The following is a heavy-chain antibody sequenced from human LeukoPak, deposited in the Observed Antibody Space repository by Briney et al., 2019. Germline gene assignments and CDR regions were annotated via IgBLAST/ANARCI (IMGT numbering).Heavy chain of an antibody. CDR2: ISAYNGRT. V-gene: IGHV1-18*01. D-gene: IGHD3-22*01. J-gene: IGHJ4*02. Sequence: GASVKVSCKASGYTFTSYGFSWGRQAPGQGLERVGWISAYNGRTVYAQRLQGRVTLTTDTSTTTAYMEPRSLTSDDAAVYYCARDLGSYDVDYWGQGTLVLVSS. CDR1: GYTFTSYG. CDR3: ARDLGSYDVDY.